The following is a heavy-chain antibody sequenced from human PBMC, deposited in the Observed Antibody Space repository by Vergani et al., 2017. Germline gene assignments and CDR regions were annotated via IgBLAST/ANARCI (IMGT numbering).Heavy chain of an antibody. CDR2: IYYSGTT. J-gene: IGHJ6*02. V-gene: IGHV4-31*03. D-gene: IGHD2-2*01. CDR3: ARDSPYCSSTSCYAFYYYYYGMDV. CDR1: GAYVGSGGSY. Sequence: QVQLQESGPGLVKPSQTLSLTCSVSGAYVGSGGSYWSWVRQRPGMGLDWIGYIYYSGTTYYNPSLESRLTISLDTSKNHLSLKLTSVTAADTAVYYCARDSPYCSSTSCYAFYYYYYGMDVWGQGTTVTVSS.